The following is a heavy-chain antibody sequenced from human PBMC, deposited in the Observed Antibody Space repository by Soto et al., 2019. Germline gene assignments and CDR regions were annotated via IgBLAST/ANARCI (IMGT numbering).Heavy chain of an antibody. V-gene: IGHV4-39*07. D-gene: IGHD6-13*01. J-gene: IGHJ4*02. Sequence: SETLSLTCTVSDDSITSGAYYWGLIRQPPGKGLEWIGTIQYRGSTYYNPSLKSRVTISVDTSKNQFSLKLSSVTAADTAVYYCARGAGYSSSWYANWGQGTLVTVSS. CDR2: IQYRGST. CDR3: ARGAGYSSSWYAN. CDR1: DDSITSGAYY.